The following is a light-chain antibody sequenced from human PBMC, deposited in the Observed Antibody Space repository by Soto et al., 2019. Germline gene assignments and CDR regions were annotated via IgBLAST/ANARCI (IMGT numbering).Light chain of an antibody. Sequence: VFTQCTATRSLSPGETATLAWRDCKHIWSYLDWYPPKPGQAPRILIYDASQRATGIPARFGGSGAGTDCTRPISSLEPEDVAVDYCQQRSRWPWTFGQGTQVDIK. J-gene: IGKJ1*01. CDR3: QQRSRWPWT. CDR2: DAS. CDR1: KHIWSY. V-gene: IGKV3-11*01.